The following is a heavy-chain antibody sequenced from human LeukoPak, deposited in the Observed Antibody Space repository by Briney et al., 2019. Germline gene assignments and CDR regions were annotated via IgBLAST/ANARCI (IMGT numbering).Heavy chain of an antibody. D-gene: IGHD2-2*01. CDR1: GGSFSGYY. CDR2: INHSGST. Sequence: PSETLSLTCAVYGGSFSGYYWSWIRQPPGKGLEWIGEINHSGSTNYNPSLKSRVTISVDTSKNQFSLKLSSVTAAYTAVYYCARGKTVVPAALGAFDIWGQGTMVTVSS. CDR3: ARGKTVVPAALGAFDI. J-gene: IGHJ3*02. V-gene: IGHV4-34*01.